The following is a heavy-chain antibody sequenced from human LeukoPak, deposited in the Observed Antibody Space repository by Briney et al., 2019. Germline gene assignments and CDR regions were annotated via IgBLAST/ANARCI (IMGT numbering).Heavy chain of an antibody. Sequence: SQTLSLTCTVSGGSISSGGYYWSWIRQHPGKGLEWIGYIYYSGSTYYNPSLKSRVTISVDKSKNQFSLKLSSVTAADTAVYYCARGATTAGLRFDFWGQGTLVTVSS. CDR1: GGSISSGGYY. J-gene: IGHJ4*02. D-gene: IGHD6-13*01. CDR2: IYYSGST. CDR3: ARGATTAGLRFDF. V-gene: IGHV4-31*03.